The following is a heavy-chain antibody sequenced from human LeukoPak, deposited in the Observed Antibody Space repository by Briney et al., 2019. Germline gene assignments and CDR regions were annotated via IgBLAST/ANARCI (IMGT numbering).Heavy chain of an antibody. CDR3: ARNSSDPYSSSAKRYNWFDP. CDR2: IYYSGST. V-gene: IGHV4-39*01. CDR1: GGSISSMNYY. D-gene: IGHD6-13*01. J-gene: IGHJ5*02. Sequence: SETLSLTCCVSGGSISSMNYYWGWIRQPPGKGLEWIGSIYYSGSTHYNPSLKSRVTISVDTSKNQFSLKLSSVTAADTAVYHCARNSSDPYSSSAKRYNWFDPWGQGTLVTVSS.